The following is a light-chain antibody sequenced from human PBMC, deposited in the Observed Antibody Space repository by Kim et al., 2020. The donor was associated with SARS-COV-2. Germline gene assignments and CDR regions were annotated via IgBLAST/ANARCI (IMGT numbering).Light chain of an antibody. J-gene: IGLJ3*02. V-gene: IGLV4-69*01. Sequence: ASVKLTCTLISRHSSNPIAWHQQQAEKGPGYLMTLNSDGSHSKGDGIPDRFSGSSSGAERYLTISGLQSDDEADYYCQTWGTGIWVFGGGTQLTVL. CDR2: LNSDGSH. CDR1: SRHSSNP. CDR3: QTWGTGIWV.